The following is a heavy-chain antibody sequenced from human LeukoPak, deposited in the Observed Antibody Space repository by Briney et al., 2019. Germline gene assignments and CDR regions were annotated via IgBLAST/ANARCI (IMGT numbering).Heavy chain of an antibody. CDR2: ISYDGTNK. CDR3: ARDRTPSWSAYSNPIFHY. CDR1: GFTFSTYA. D-gene: IGHD4-11*01. Sequence: GGSLRLSCAASGFTFSTYAIHWVRQAPGKGLEWVAVISYDGTNKNYADSVKGRFTISRDNSKNTLYLQLNSLRAEDTAVYYCARDRTPSWSAYSNPIFHYWGQGTLVTVSS. J-gene: IGHJ4*02. V-gene: IGHV3-30*07.